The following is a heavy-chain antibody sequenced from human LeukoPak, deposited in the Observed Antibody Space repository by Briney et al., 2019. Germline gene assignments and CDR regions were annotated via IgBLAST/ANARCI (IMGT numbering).Heavy chain of an antibody. CDR1: GFTFSNAW. J-gene: IGHJ4*02. CDR2: IRSKAYGETA. Sequence: GGSLRLSCAASGFTFSNAWMSWVRQAPGKGLEWVGFIRSKAYGETADYAASVKGRFTISRDDSKAIAYLQMNSLKTEDTAVYHCTRDRGAYNLYDYWGQGTLVTVSS. CDR3: TRDRGAYNLYDY. D-gene: IGHD1-1*01. V-gene: IGHV3-49*04.